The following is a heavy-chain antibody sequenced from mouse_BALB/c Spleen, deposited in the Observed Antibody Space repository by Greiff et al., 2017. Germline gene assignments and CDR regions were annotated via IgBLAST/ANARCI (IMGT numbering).Heavy chain of an antibody. D-gene: IGHD2-1*01. CDR3: ARKGNYSAWFAY. Sequence: EVQLVESGPGLVKPSQSLSLTCTVTGYSITSDYAWNWIRQFPGNKLEWMGYISYSGSTSYNPSLKSRISITRDTSKNPFFLQLNSVTTEDTATYYCARKGNYSAWFAYWGQGTLVTVSA. J-gene: IGHJ3*01. V-gene: IGHV3-2*02. CDR2: ISYSGST. CDR1: GYSITSDYA.